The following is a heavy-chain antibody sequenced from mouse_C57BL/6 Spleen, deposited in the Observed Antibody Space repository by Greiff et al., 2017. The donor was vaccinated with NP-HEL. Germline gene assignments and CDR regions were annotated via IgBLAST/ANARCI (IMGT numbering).Heavy chain of an antibody. Sequence: EVQRVESGPGLVKPSQSLSLTCSVTGYSITSGYYWNWIRQFPGNKLEWMGYISYDGSNNYNPSLKNRISITRDTSKNQFFLKLNSVTTEDTATYYCAREGDYYGSSHWYFDVWGTGTTVTVSS. CDR2: ISYDGSN. J-gene: IGHJ1*03. D-gene: IGHD1-1*01. CDR3: AREGDYYGSSHWYFDV. CDR1: GYSITSGYY. V-gene: IGHV3-6*01.